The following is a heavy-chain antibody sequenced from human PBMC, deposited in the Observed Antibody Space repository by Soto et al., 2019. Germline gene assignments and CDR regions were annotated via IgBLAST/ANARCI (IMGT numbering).Heavy chain of an antibody. V-gene: IGHV3-33*03. CDR2: ISYDGTAK. Sequence: LRLSCAASGFDFSDHGMHWVRQAPGEGLEWVTVISYDGTAKYYKESVKGRFTTSRDNFKKTLYLQIDSLRVEDTAVYYCAKDEGRFLRNYFNYGIDVWGLGTTVTVSS. D-gene: IGHD3-3*01. CDR1: GFDFSDHG. CDR3: AKDEGRFLRNYFNYGIDV. J-gene: IGHJ6*02.